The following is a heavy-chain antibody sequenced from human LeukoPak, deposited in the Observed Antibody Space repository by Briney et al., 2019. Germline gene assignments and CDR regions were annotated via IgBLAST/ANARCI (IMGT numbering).Heavy chain of an antibody. CDR1: GFTFSSYW. Sequence: GGSLRLSCAASGFTFSSYWMNWARQAPGKGLEWVASISWNSGDIVHADSVKGRFTIPRDNAKNSLYLQMDSLRTEDTALYYCVKSGGYATAIRYFDLWGRGTLVTVSS. CDR2: ISWNSGDI. J-gene: IGHJ2*01. CDR3: VKSGGYATAIRYFDL. D-gene: IGHD2-21*02. V-gene: IGHV3-9*01.